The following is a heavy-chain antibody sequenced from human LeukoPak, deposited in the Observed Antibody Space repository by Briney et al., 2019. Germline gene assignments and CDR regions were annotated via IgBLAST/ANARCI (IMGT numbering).Heavy chain of an antibody. CDR1: GFTFSNYA. CDR3: AKDRYSSSWFNWFDP. J-gene: IGHJ5*02. V-gene: IGHV3-23*01. CDR2: ISGGCGTT. D-gene: IGHD6-13*01. Sequence: GGSLRLSCAASGFTFSNYAMSWVGQAPGKGLEWVSVISGGCGTTYYAELVKGRFTIYRDNSNNTLYLQMNSLRAEDTAVYYCAKDRYSSSWFNWFDPWGQGTLVTVSP.